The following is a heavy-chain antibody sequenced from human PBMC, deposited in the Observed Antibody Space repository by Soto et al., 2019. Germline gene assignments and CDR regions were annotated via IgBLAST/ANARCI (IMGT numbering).Heavy chain of an antibody. D-gene: IGHD2-8*01. CDR3: ARDHGAHPLG. Sequence: GGSLILSCASFGFPVSSKYVIWVRQAPGKGLEWVSLIYSGGNTHYADSVKGRFTISRDNSKNTLYLQMNSLRAEDTAMHYCARDHGAHPLGWGQGTQVTVSA. CDR2: IYSGGNT. V-gene: IGHV3-53*01. CDR1: GFPVSSKY. J-gene: IGHJ4*02.